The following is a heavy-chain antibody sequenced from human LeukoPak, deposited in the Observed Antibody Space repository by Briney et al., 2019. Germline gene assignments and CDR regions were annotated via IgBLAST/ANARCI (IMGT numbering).Heavy chain of an antibody. Sequence: ASVKVSRKASRHTFTVYHVHWVRQAPGQGLEWMGWINPDSGVTNYAQNLQARVTMTRDTSISTVFLDLSSLRSGDTAVYYCALVTSGNWWFDPWGQGTLVTVSS. CDR3: ALVTSGNWWFDP. D-gene: IGHD2-21*02. CDR2: INPDSGVT. CDR1: RHTFTVYH. V-gene: IGHV1-2*02. J-gene: IGHJ5*02.